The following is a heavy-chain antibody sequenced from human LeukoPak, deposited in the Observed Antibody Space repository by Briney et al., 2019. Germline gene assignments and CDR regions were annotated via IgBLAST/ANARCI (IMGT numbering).Heavy chain of an antibody. CDR3: AKEGPGTHTAFAY. CDR1: GYSFTNYW. V-gene: IGHV5-51*01. D-gene: IGHD5-18*01. J-gene: IGHJ4*02. CDR2: IYPGDSDT. Sequence: GESLKISCKGSGYSFTNYWIGWVRQMPGKGPEWMGIIYPGDSDTRYSPSFQGQVTISADKSISTAYLQWSSLKASDTAIYYCAKEGPGTHTAFAYWGQGTQVTVSS.